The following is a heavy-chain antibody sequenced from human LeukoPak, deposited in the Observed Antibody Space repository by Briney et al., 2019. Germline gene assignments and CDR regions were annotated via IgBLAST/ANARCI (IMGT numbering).Heavy chain of an antibody. D-gene: IGHD1-1*01. V-gene: IGHV1-2*02. CDR1: GYTFTGYY. Sequence: GASVKVSCKASGYTFTGYYMHWVRQAPGQGLEWMGWINPNSGGTNYAQKFQGRVTMTSDTSISTAYMELSRLRSDDTAVYYCARGGKLERLYNWFDPWGQGTLVTVSS. CDR3: ARGGKLERLYNWFDP. J-gene: IGHJ5*02. CDR2: INPNSGGT.